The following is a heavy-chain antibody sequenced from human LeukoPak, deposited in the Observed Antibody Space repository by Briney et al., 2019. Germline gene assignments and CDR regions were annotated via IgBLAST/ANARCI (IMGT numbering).Heavy chain of an antibody. J-gene: IGHJ6*02. D-gene: IGHD2-2*01. CDR2: ISYDGSNK. CDR1: GFTFSNAW. V-gene: IGHV3-30-3*01. Sequence: GGSLRLSCAASGFTFSNAWMTWVRQAPGKGLEWVAVISYDGSNKYYADSVKGRFTISRDNSKNTLYLQMNSLRAEDTAVYYCAGSSTSCYLSCYYYGMDVWGQGTTVTVSS. CDR3: AGSSTSCYLSCYYYGMDV.